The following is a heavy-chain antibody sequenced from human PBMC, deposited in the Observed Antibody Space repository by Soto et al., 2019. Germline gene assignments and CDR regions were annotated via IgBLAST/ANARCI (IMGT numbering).Heavy chain of an antibody. CDR2: IFPDDSDI. Sequence: PGESLTISCKAAGYTFTRYWIGWVRQTPGQGLEWLGVIFPDDSDIRYNPSFRGQVTISADKSVNTVYLQWIGLKASDTAIYYCVRRIAWYYFDSWGQGTPVTVSS. J-gene: IGHJ4*02. D-gene: IGHD6-13*01. CDR3: VRRIAWYYFDS. CDR1: GYTFTRYW. V-gene: IGHV5-51*01.